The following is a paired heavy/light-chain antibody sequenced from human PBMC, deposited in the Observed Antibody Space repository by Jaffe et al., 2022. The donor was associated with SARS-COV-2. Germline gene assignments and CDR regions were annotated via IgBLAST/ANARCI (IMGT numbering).Light chain of an antibody. CDR3: QQYNNWPWT. CDR1: QSVSTN. Sequence: ETGMTQSPATLSVSPGERATLSCRASQSVSTNLAWYQQKPGQAPRLLIYGASTRATGIPARFSGSGSGTEFTLTISSLQSEDFAIYYCQQYNNWPWTFGQGTKVEVK. V-gene: IGKV3-15*01. J-gene: IGKJ1*01. CDR2: GAS.
Heavy chain of an antibody. CDR1: GDSVSSNSLT. Sequence: QVQLQQSGPRLVKPSQTLSLTCAISGDSVSSNSLTWNWIRQSPSRGLEWLGRTYYRSKWDNDYAVSVKSRITINPDTSENQFSLQLNSVTPEDTAVYYCVGVRGGLFDYWGQGTLVTVSS. V-gene: IGHV6-1*01. D-gene: IGHD3-16*01. CDR2: TYYRSKWDN. CDR3: VGVRGGLFDY. J-gene: IGHJ4*02.